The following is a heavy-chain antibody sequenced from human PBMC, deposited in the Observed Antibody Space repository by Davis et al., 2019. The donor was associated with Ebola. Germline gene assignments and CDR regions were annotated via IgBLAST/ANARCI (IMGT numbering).Heavy chain of an antibody. V-gene: IGHV3-23*01. Sequence: GESLKISCAASGFTFSKYAMSWVRQAPGKGLEWVSTISGSGGSTYYADSVKGRFTISRDNSKNTLYLQMNSLRAEDTAVYYCAKVRSSGWYYFDYWGQGTLVTVSS. J-gene: IGHJ4*02. CDR3: AKVRSSGWYYFDY. CDR1: GFTFSKYA. D-gene: IGHD6-19*01. CDR2: ISGSGGST.